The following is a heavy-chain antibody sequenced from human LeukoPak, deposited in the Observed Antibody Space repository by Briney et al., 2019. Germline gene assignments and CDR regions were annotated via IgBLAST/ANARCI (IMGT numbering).Heavy chain of an antibody. V-gene: IGHV4-39*01. Sequence: SETLSLTCTVSGGSISSSSYYWGWIRQPPGKGLEWIGEINHSGSTNYNPSLKSRVTISVDTSKNQFSLKLSSVTAADTAVYYCARHNYDILTGPAEYFQHWGQGTLVTVSS. CDR2: INHSGST. CDR3: ARHNYDILTGPAEYFQH. J-gene: IGHJ1*01. CDR1: GGSISSSSYY. D-gene: IGHD3-9*01.